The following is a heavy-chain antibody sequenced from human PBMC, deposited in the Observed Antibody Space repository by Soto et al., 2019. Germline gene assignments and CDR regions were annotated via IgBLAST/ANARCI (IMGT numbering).Heavy chain of an antibody. V-gene: IGHV3-23*01. CDR1: GFTFRNYA. CDR3: ARGFYGLDV. Sequence: GGALRLSWGASGFTFRNYALRLVRQAPGKGLEWVSAITGSGNTSSYADSVKGRFTISSDNSKNTLHLHMRSLRPEHTAVFYCARGFYGLDVWGQGTTVTVSS. CDR2: ITGSGNTS. J-gene: IGHJ6*02.